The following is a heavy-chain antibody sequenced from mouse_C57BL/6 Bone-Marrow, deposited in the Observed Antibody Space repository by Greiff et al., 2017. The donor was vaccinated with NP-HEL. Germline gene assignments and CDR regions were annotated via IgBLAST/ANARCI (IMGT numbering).Heavy chain of an antibody. J-gene: IGHJ2*01. D-gene: IGHD3-2*01. CDR1: GFTFSSYA. CDR3: ARKVDSSGYYYFDY. CDR2: ISSGGSYT. V-gene: IGHV5-9-1*01. Sequence: EVMLVESGGGLVKPGGSLKLSCAASGFTFSSYAMSWVRQTPEKRLEWVATISSGGSYTYYPDSVKGRFTISRDNAKNTLYLQMSSLRSEDTAMYYCARKVDSSGYYYFDYWGQGTTLTVSS.